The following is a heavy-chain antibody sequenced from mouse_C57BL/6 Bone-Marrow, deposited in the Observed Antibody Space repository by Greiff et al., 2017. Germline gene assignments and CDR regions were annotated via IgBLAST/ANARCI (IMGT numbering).Heavy chain of an antibody. D-gene: IGHD3-1*01. Sequence: QVQLQQPGAELVKPGASVKLSCKASGYTFTSYWMHWVKQRPVQGLEWIGMIHPNSGSTNYNEKFKSKATLTVDTSSSTAYMQLRSLTAEDSAVYSCARSGAYFDYWGQGTTLTVSS. CDR1: GYTFTSYW. J-gene: IGHJ2*01. CDR2: IHPNSGST. V-gene: IGHV1-64*01. CDR3: ARSGAYFDY.